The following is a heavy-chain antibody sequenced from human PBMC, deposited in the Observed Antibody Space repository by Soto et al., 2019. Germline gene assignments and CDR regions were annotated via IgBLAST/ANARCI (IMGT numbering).Heavy chain of an antibody. D-gene: IGHD6-6*01. J-gene: IGHJ5*02. V-gene: IGHV4-31*02. CDR3: ARGDTWQLVDL. CDR2: IYYSGST. CDR1: GVSISSGGYY. Sequence: SLALTCPGSGVSISSGGYYWSWIRQHPGKGLEWIGYIYYSGSTYYNPSLKSRVTISVDTSQNRFSLNLNSVTAADTAVYYCARGDTWQLVDLWGQGILVTVYS.